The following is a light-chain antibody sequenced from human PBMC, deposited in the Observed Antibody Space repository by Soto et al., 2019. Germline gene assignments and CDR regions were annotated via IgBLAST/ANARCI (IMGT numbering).Light chain of an antibody. Sequence: EIMLTQSPGTLSLSPGERATLSCRASQSVSSSYLAWYQQKPGQAPRLLIYGASSRATGIPDRFSGSGSGTDFTLTISRLEPEDFAVYYCQQYGSSPTLGGGTKVDIK. J-gene: IGKJ4*01. CDR3: QQYGSSPT. CDR1: QSVSSSY. CDR2: GAS. V-gene: IGKV3-20*01.